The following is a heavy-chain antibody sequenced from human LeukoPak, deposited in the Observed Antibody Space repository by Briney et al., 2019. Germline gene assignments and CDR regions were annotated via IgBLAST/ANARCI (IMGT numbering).Heavy chain of an antibody. V-gene: IGHV1-2*06. CDR2: INPNSGGT. CDR1: GYTFTGYY. CDR3: ARRRSGWYFDY. Sequence: GASVKVSCKASGYTFTGYYMHWVRQAPGQGLEWMGRINPNSGGTNYAQKFQGRVTMTRDTSISTAYMEPSRLRSDDTAVYYCARRRSGWYFDYWGQGTLVTVSS. J-gene: IGHJ4*02. D-gene: IGHD6-19*01.